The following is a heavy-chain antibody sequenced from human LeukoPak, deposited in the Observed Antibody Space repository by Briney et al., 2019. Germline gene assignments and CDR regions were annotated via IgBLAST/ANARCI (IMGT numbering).Heavy chain of an antibody. CDR3: ARDLYSGIAVAGSAAEGY. CDR2: ISGSGGST. V-gene: IGHV3-23*01. Sequence: GGSLRLSCAASGFTFSSYAMSWVRQAPGKGLEWVSAISGSGGSTYYADSVKGRFTISRDNAKNSLYLQMNSLRAEDTAVYYCARDLYSGIAVAGSAAEGYWGQGTLVTVSS. CDR1: GFTFSSYA. J-gene: IGHJ4*02. D-gene: IGHD6-19*01.